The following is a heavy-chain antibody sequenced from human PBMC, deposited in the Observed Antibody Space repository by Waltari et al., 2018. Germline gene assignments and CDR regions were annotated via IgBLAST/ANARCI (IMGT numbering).Heavy chain of an antibody. CDR2: IWYDGSTK. J-gene: IGHJ4*02. CDR1: GFTFSSYG. V-gene: IGHV3-33*01. D-gene: IGHD3-10*01. Sequence: QVQLVESGGGVVQPGRSLRLSCAASGFTFSSYGMHWVRQAPGKGLEWVAVIWYDGSTKYYADSVKGRFTISRDNSKNTLYLQMNSLRAEDTAVYYCARDLGLLWFGELVWWGQGTLVTVSS. CDR3: ARDLGLLWFGELVW.